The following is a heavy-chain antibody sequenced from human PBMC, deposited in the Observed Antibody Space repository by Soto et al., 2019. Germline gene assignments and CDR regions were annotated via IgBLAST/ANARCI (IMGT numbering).Heavy chain of an antibody. CDR1: GGSINNNGYF. CDR2: IYNSGSP. D-gene: IGHD1-26*01. J-gene: IGHJ4*02. Sequence: QVQLQESGPGVVEPSQTLSLTCTVSGGSINNNGYFWSWIRQPPGSGLEWIGHIYNSGSPYSNPSLKSRLTISVDTSKSQFSLKLSSVTAADTAVYYCARGPSGDKVDYWGQGTLVTVSS. V-gene: IGHV4-30-4*01. CDR3: ARGPSGDKVDY.